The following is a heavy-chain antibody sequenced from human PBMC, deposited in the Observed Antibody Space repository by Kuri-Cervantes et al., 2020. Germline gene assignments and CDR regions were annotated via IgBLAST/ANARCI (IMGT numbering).Heavy chain of an antibody. CDR2: IYGIDDK. J-gene: IGHJ3*02. CDR1: GFSLSTSGVG. Sequence: SGPTLVKPTQTLTLTCTFSGFSLSTSGVGVGWIRQPPGKALEWLALIYGIDDKRYSPSLKSRLTITKDTSKNQVVLTMTNMDPVDTATHYCAHERIQLWLHDAFDIWGQGTMVTVSS. CDR3: AHERIQLWLHDAFDI. D-gene: IGHD5-18*01. V-gene: IGHV2-5*01.